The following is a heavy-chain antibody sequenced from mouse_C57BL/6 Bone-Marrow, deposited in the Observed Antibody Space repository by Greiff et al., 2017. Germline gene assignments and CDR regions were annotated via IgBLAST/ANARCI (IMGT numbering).Heavy chain of an antibody. CDR1: GYTFTSYW. V-gene: IGHV1-69*01. Sequence: VQLQQPGAELVMPGASVKLSCTASGYTFTSYWMHWVKQRPGQGLEWIGEIDPADSYTNYTHKFKGKSTLTVDKSSSTAYMQLSSLTSEDSAGYYCAREEPECWYFDVWGKGTTVTVSS. J-gene: IGHJ1*03. CDR3: AREEPECWYFDV. CDR2: IDPADSYT.